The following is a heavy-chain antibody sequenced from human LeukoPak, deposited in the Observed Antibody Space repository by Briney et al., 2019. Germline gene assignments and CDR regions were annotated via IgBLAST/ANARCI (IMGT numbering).Heavy chain of an antibody. J-gene: IGHJ5*02. CDR2: ISGNSGGRT. V-gene: IGHV3-23*01. CDR1: GFSFSNYA. Sequence: SGGSLRLSCAASGFSFSNYAMSWVRQAPGKGLEWVSGISGNSGGRTYYADSVKCRFTISRDKSKNTLYLQMNSLRVEDTAVYYCAKSLEVIASWFDPWGQGTLVTVSS. D-gene: IGHD2-15*01. CDR3: AKSLEVIASWFDP.